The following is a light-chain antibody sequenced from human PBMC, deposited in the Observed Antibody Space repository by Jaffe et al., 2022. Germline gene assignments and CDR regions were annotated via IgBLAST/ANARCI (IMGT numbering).Light chain of an antibody. J-gene: IGLJ2*01. CDR2: DVI. CDR1: SSDVGGYNY. CDR3: SSCTSSTTLV. Sequence: QSALTQPASVSGSPGQSITISCTGTSSDVGGYNYVSWYQQHPGKAPKLIIYDVIHRPSGASNRFSGSKSGNTASLTISGLQAEDEADYYCSSCTSSTTLVFGGGTKLTVL. V-gene: IGLV2-14*03.